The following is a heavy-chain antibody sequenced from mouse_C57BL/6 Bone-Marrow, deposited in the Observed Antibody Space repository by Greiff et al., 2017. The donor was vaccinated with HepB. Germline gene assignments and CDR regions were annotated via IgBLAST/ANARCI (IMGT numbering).Heavy chain of an antibody. CDR1: GFTFSNYW. CDR2: IRLKSDNYAT. D-gene: IGHD1-1*01. CDR3: SVLTTPLYWYFDV. V-gene: IGHV6-3*01. Sequence: EVKLVESGGGLVQPGGSMKLSCVASGFTFSNYWMNWVRQSPEKGLEWVAQIRLKSDNYATHYAASVKGRFTISRDDSKSSVYLQMNNLMAEDTGIYYCSVLTTPLYWYFDVWGTGTTVTVSS. J-gene: IGHJ1*03.